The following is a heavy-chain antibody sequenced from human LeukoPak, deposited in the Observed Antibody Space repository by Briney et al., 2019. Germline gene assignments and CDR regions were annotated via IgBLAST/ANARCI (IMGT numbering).Heavy chain of an antibody. CDR3: ARDEAGVVIRYYAMDV. CDR2: INTNTGNP. D-gene: IGHD3-3*01. J-gene: IGHJ6*02. CDR1: GYTFSSYA. Sequence: GASVKVSCKASGYTFSSYAMNWVRQAPGQGLEWMGWINTNTGNPTYAQGFTGRFVFSLDTSVNTAYLQISSLKAEDTAVYYCARDEAGVVIRYYAMDVWGQGTTVTVSS. V-gene: IGHV7-4-1*02.